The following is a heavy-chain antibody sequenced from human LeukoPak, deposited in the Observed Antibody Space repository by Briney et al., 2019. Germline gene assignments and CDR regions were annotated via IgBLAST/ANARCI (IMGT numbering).Heavy chain of an antibody. Sequence: ASVKVSCKASRYPFTSYGISWVRQAPGQGLEWMGWISAYNGDTNYAQKFQGWVTMTRDTSISTAYMELSRLRSDDTAVYYCARDITGTTGLGVDAFDIWGQGTMVTVSS. CDR1: RYPFTSYG. CDR3: ARDITGTTGLGVDAFDI. CDR2: ISAYNGDT. D-gene: IGHD1-20*01. V-gene: IGHV1-18*01. J-gene: IGHJ3*02.